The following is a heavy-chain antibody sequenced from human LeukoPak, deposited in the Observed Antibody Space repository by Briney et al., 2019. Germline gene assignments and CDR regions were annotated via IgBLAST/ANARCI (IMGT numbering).Heavy chain of an antibody. J-gene: IGHJ4*02. CDR3: ARVEGGYSYGYLDY. D-gene: IGHD5-18*01. Sequence: GGSLRLSCAASGFTVSSNYMSWVRPAPGKGLEWVSVIYSGGSTYYADSVKGRFTISRDNSKNTLYLQMNSLRAEDTAVYYCARVEGGYSYGYLDYWGQGTLVTVSS. CDR2: IYSGGST. V-gene: IGHV3-53*01. CDR1: GFTVSSNY.